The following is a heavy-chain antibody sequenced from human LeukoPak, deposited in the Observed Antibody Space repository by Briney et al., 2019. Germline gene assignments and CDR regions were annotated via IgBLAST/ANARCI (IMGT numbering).Heavy chain of an antibody. CDR1: GYSFTTYW. J-gene: IGHJ4*02. D-gene: IGHD3-9*01. CDR3: ARTYYDILTGYFSSADY. V-gene: IGHV5-51*01. Sequence: GESLKISCKGSGYSFTTYWIGWVRHIPGKGLEWMGIIYPDNSDTRYSPSFQGQVTISADKSISTAYLQWSSLKASDTAMYYCARTYYDILTGYFSSADYWGQGTLVTVSS. CDR2: IYPDNSDT.